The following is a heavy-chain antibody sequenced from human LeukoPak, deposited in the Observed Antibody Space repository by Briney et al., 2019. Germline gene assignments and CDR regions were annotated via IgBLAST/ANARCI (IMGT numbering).Heavy chain of an antibody. J-gene: IGHJ4*02. V-gene: IGHV3-20*04. CDR1: GFTFSSYE. Sequence: GGSLRLSCAASGFTFSSYEMNWVRQAPGKGLEWVSGINWNGGSTGYADSVKGRFTISRDNAKNSLYLQMNSLRAEDTALYYCARVSDTFDYWGQGTLVTVSS. CDR2: INWNGGST. CDR3: ARVSDTFDY.